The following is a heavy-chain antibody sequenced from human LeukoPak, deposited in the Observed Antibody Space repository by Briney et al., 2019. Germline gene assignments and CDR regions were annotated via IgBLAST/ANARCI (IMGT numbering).Heavy chain of an antibody. CDR1: GFTFRNFW. CDR3: ARSIAARFRWFDP. Sequence: GGSLRLSCAASGFTFRNFWISWVRQAPGKGLEWVANIKEDGSEKYYVDSVKGRFTISRDNAKNSLYLQMNRLRAEDTAVYYCARSIAARFRWFDPWGQGTLVTVSS. D-gene: IGHD6-6*01. CDR2: IKEDGSEK. V-gene: IGHV3-7*01. J-gene: IGHJ5*02.